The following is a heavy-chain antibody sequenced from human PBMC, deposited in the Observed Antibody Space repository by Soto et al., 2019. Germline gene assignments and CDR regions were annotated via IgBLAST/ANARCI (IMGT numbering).Heavy chain of an antibody. CDR1: GGSIRRYY. V-gene: IGHV4-59*06. Sequence: SETLSLTCTVTGGSIRRYYWGCIRQLPRKGLEWIGYIYYSGSTYYNPSLKSRVTISVDTSKIQFSLKLSSVTAADTAVYYCARGDFWSGTNDNWFDPWGQGTLVTVSS. CDR2: IYYSGST. J-gene: IGHJ5*02. D-gene: IGHD3-3*01. CDR3: ARGDFWSGTNDNWFDP.